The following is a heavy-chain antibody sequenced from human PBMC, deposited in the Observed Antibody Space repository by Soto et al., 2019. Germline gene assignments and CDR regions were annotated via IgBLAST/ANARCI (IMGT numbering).Heavy chain of an antibody. Sequence: QVQLVQSGAEVKKPGASVKVSCKASGYTFTCYDINWVRQATGQGLEWMGWMNPNSGNTGYAQKFQGRVTMTRNTSISTAYMELSSLRSEDTAVYYCAGYCSSTSCYSPYNWFDPWGQGTLVTVSS. D-gene: IGHD2-2*01. CDR3: AGYCSSTSCYSPYNWFDP. CDR1: GYTFTCYD. CDR2: MNPNSGNT. V-gene: IGHV1-8*01. J-gene: IGHJ5*02.